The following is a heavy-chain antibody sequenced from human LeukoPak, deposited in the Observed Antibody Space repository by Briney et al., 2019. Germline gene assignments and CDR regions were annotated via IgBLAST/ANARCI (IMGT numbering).Heavy chain of an antibody. Sequence: GGSLRLSCAASGFTFDDYAMHWVRQAPGKGLEWVSGISWNSGSIGYADSVKGRFTISRDNAKNSLYLQMNSLRAEDTALYYCAKDMVRGVIPSGGLDYWGQGTLVTVSS. CDR3: AKDMVRGVIPSGGLDY. V-gene: IGHV3-9*01. CDR1: GFTFDDYA. D-gene: IGHD3-10*01. CDR2: ISWNSGSI. J-gene: IGHJ4*02.